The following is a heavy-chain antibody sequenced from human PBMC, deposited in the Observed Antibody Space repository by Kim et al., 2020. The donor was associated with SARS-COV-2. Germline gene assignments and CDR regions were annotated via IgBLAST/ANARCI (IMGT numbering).Heavy chain of an antibody. CDR3: AKDEITLVRGVMAI. Sequence: GGSLRLSCAASGFTFSNYAMTWVRQVPGKGLEWVSAISGSGRSTYYADSVKGRFTISRDNSKNTLYLQMNSLRAEDTAVYYCAKDEITLVRGVMAIWGQGPLVTVSS. CDR2: ISGSGRST. V-gene: IGHV3-23*01. D-gene: IGHD3-10*01. CDR1: GFTFSNYA. J-gene: IGHJ1*01.